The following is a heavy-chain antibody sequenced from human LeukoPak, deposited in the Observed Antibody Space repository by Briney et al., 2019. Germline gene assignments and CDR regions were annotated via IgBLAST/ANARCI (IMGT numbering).Heavy chain of an antibody. CDR3: ARDDHDYYDSSGYYYYGMDV. V-gene: IGHV4-59*13. D-gene: IGHD3-22*01. CDR1: GGSMSSCY. Sequence: SEPQSLPCSVSGGSMSSCYWSWIREPPGEGLEGIGYFYYRGSTNYNPSLKSRVPIPVVTSNEQIFLELSSVTAADTAVYYCARDDHDYYDSSGYYYYGMDVWGQGTTVTVSS. J-gene: IGHJ6*02. CDR2: FYYRGST.